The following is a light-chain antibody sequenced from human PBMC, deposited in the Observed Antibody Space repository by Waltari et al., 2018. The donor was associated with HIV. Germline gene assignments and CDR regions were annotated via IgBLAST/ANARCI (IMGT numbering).Light chain of an antibody. Sequence: SYELTQPPSVSVSPGQTARITCSGDALPKQYAYWYQQKPGQAPVLVIYKDSERPSGIPERFSGSKSGTSATLGITGLQTGDEADYYCGTWDSSLSAGLFGGGTKLTVL. CDR1: ALPKQY. CDR3: GTWDSSLSAGL. J-gene: IGLJ2*01. V-gene: IGLV3-25*03. CDR2: KDS.